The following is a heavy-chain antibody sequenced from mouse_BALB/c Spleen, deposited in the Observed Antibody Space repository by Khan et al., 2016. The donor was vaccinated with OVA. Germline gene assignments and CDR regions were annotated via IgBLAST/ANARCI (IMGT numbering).Heavy chain of an antibody. Sequence: VELVESGPGLVQPSQSLSFTCTVSGFSLTTYGVHWVRQSPGKGLEWLGVIWSGGSTDYNAAFISRLSISKDSSKSQVFFKMNSLQVNDTAIYYCARNYDYDEGLAYWGQGTLVTVSA. CDR1: GFSLTTYG. CDR2: IWSGGST. CDR3: ARNYDYDEGLAY. V-gene: IGHV2-2*02. J-gene: IGHJ3*01. D-gene: IGHD2-4*01.